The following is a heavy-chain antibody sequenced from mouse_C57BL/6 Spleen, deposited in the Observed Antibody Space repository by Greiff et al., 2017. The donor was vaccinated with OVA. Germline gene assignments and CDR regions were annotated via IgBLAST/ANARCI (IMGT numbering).Heavy chain of an antibody. Sequence: VNLVESGPELVKPGASVKISCKASGYAFSSSWMNWVKQRPGKGLEWIGRIYPGDGDTNYNGKFKGKATLTADKSSSTAYMQLSSLTSEDSAVYFCARVLTGTGFDYWGQGTTLTVSS. CDR3: ARVLTGTGFDY. V-gene: IGHV1-82*01. CDR2: IYPGDGDT. CDR1: GYAFSSSW. D-gene: IGHD4-1*01. J-gene: IGHJ2*01.